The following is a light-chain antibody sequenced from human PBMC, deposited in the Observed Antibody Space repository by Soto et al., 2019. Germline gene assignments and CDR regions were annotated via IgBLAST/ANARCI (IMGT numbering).Light chain of an antibody. Sequence: QSELTQPPSVSGAPGQRVTISCTGSSSNIGARYDVHWYQQRPGTAPKLLIFGNTNRPSGVPDRFSGSKSGTSASLAITGLQAEDEGDYYCQSYDSTLSARYVFGTGNKVPVL. CDR2: GNT. CDR3: QSYDSTLSARYV. V-gene: IGLV1-40*01. J-gene: IGLJ1*01. CDR1: SSNIGARYD.